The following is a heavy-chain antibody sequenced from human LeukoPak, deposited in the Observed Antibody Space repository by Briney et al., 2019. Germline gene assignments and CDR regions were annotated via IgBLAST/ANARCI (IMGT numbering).Heavy chain of an antibody. V-gene: IGHV4-39*07. J-gene: IGHJ4*02. Sequence: SETLSLTCPVSGGFISSSTYYWAWIRQPPGKGLEWIGSIYYSGNTYYNPSLKSRVTISVDTSKNHFSLKLSSVTAADTAVYYCARALGWLLGYFDYWGQGTLVTVSS. CDR3: ARALGWLLGYFDY. CDR1: GGFISSSTYY. D-gene: IGHD5-24*01. CDR2: IYYSGNT.